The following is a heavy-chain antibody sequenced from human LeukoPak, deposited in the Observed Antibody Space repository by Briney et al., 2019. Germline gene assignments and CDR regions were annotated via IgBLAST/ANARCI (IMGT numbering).Heavy chain of an antibody. J-gene: IGHJ5*02. Sequence: SETLSLTCTVSGGSISNYYWRWIRQPPGKGLEWIGYIYSSGSTNYNPSLKSRVTILLVTSKNQFSLKLTSMTAADTAVYYCARHSSSSRGWFDPWGQGTLVTVSS. V-gene: IGHV4-59*08. D-gene: IGHD6-6*01. CDR1: GGSISNYY. CDR2: IYSSGST. CDR3: ARHSSSSRGWFDP.